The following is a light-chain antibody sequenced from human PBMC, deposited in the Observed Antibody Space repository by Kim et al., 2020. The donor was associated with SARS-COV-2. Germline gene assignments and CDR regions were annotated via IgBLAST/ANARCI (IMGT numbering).Light chain of an antibody. CDR2: DAS. V-gene: IGKV1-5*01. CDR3: QRFNSCPYT. CDR1: KNINRW. Sequence: SSSVGDRVPLTFRASKNINRWFAWYQQKPGKAPNLLIYDASNLESAVPTRFSGSVSGTAFTLTISSLKPDDFATYYCQRFNSCPYTFGQGTKLKI. J-gene: IGKJ2*01.